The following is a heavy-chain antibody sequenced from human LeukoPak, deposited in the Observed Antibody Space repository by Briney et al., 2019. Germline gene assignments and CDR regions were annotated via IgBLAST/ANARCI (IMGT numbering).Heavy chain of an antibody. Sequence: ASVKVSCKASGFTFTSHDINWVRQAPGQGLEWMGWMTPNSGNTGYAQKFQGRVTMTRNTSISTAYMVLSSLRSEDTAIYYCASDPPYTSSSAWWGQGTLVTVSS. CDR3: ASDPPYTSSSAW. CDR2: MTPNSGNT. J-gene: IGHJ4*02. V-gene: IGHV1-8*01. D-gene: IGHD2-2*01. CDR1: GFTFTSHD.